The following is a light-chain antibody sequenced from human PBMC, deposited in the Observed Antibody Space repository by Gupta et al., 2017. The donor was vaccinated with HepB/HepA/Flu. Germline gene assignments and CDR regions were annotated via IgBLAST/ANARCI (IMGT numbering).Light chain of an antibody. J-gene: IGLJ2*01. CDR1: SLRSYY. Sequence: SSDLTQDPAVSVALGHTVRITCQGDSLRSYYASWYQQKPGQAPVLVIYGKNNRPSGIPDRFSGSSSGNTASLTITGAQAEDEADYYCNSRDSSGNHPHVVFGGGTKLTVL. CDR3: NSRDSSGNHPHVV. CDR2: GKN. V-gene: IGLV3-19*01.